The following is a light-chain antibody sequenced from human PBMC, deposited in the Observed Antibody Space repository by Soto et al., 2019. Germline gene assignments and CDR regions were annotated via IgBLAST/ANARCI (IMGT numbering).Light chain of an antibody. V-gene: IGKV1-5*03. J-gene: IGKJ1*01. CDR3: QQYYSSWT. Sequence: DIQMTQSPSTLSASVGDRVTITCRASQSISSWLAWYQQKPGKAPKLLLYKASTLESGVPSRFSGSGSGTEFTLTISSLQPDDFATYYCQQYYSSWTVGQGTKVDIK. CDR2: KAS. CDR1: QSISSW.